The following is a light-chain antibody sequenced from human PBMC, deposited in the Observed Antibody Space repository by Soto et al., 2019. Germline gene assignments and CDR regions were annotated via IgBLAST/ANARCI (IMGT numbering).Light chain of an antibody. V-gene: IGLV2-23*01. CDR2: EGS. Sequence: QSALTQPASVSGSPGQSLTISCTGTSSDVGSSNFVSWYQQHPGKAPKLIIYEGSRRPSGVSGRFSGSKSGNAASLTISGLQTEDEAEYYCCSFPGTSTLYVFGSGTKVTVL. CDR1: SSDVGSSNF. J-gene: IGLJ1*01. CDR3: CSFPGTSTLYV.